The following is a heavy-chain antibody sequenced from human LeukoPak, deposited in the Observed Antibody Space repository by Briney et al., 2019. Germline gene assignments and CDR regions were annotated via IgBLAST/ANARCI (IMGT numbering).Heavy chain of an antibody. D-gene: IGHD3-22*01. J-gene: IGHJ4*02. CDR2: INHSGST. CDR3: ARVIRYYDSSGYVEVLYYFDY. Sequence: SETLSLTCAVYGGSFSGYYWSWIRQPPGKGLEWIGEINHSGSTNYNPSLKSRVTISVDTSKNQFSRKLSSVTAADTAVYYCARVIRYYDSSGYVEVLYYFDYWGQGTLVTVSS. V-gene: IGHV4-34*01. CDR1: GGSFSGYY.